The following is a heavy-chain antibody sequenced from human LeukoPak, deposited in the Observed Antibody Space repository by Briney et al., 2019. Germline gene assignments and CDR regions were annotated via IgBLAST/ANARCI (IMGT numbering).Heavy chain of an antibody. Sequence: GGSLRLSCAASGFTFSAYWMHWVRQAPGKGLVWVSRVKYDGSTTTYADSVRGRFTISRDNAKNPLYLEMNSLRAEDTAVYYCARGHPYYFYMDVWGKGTTVTVSS. CDR3: ARGHPYYFYMDV. V-gene: IGHV3-74*01. J-gene: IGHJ6*03. CDR1: GFTFSAYW. CDR2: VKYDGSTT.